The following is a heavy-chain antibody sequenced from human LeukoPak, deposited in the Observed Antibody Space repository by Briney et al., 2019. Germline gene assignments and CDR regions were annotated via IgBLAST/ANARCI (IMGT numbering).Heavy chain of an antibody. CDR2: IYYSGST. V-gene: IGHV4-30-4*01. CDR1: GGSISSGDYY. D-gene: IGHD2-15*01. J-gene: IGHJ4*02. Sequence: SETLSLTCTVSGGSISSGDYYWSWIRQPPGKGLEWIGYIYYSGSTYYNPSLKSRVTISVDTSKNQFSLKLSSATAADTAVYYCARDQGAIGYDYWGQGTLVTVSS. CDR3: ARDQGAIGYDY.